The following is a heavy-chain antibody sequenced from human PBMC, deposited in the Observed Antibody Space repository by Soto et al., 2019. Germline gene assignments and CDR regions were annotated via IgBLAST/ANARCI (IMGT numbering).Heavy chain of an antibody. D-gene: IGHD6-19*01. CDR3: ARDEGAYSSGWYGGDY. CDR1: GYTFTSYG. CDR2: ISAYNGNT. Sequence: QVQLVQSGAEVKKPGASVKVSCKASGYTFTSYGISWVRQAPGQGLEWMGWISAYNGNTNYAQKLQGRVTMTTDTPPSTAYVELRSLRSDDTAVYYCARDEGAYSSGWYGGDYWGQGTLVTVSS. J-gene: IGHJ4*02. V-gene: IGHV1-18*04.